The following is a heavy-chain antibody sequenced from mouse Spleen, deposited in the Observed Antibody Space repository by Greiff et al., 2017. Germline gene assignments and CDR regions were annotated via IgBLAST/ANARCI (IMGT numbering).Heavy chain of an antibody. CDR1: GFTFSSYA. CDR3: ARGGSHWYFDV. V-gene: IGHV5-4*01. J-gene: IGHJ1*03. CDR2: ISDGGSYT. Sequence: EVQRVESGGGLVKPGGSLKLSCAASGFTFSSYAMSWVRQTPEKRLEWVATISDGGSYTYYPDNVKGRFTISRDNAKNNLYLQMSHLKSEDTAMYYCARGGSHWYFDVWGTGTTVTVSS.